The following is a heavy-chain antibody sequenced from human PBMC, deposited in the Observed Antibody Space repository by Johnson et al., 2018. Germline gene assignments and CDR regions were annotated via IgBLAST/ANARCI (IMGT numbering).Heavy chain of an antibody. CDR3: TTHPVPLPGIAARGYYYMDV. Sequence: VQLVQSGGGLVKPGGSLRLSCAASGFTFSNAWMNWVRQAPGKGLEWVGRIKSKTDGGTTDYAAPVKGRFTISRDDSKNTLYQQMNSLKTEDTAVYYCTTHPVPLPGIAARGYYYMDVWGKGTTVTVSS. CDR1: GFTFSNAW. CDR2: IKSKTDGGTT. J-gene: IGHJ6*03. D-gene: IGHD6-25*01. V-gene: IGHV3-15*07.